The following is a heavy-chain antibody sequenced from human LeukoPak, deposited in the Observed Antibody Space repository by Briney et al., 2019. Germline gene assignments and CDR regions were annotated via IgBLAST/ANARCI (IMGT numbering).Heavy chain of an antibody. CDR3: ARVTNQLDDSSGYYYSNWFDP. V-gene: IGHV3-30*02. D-gene: IGHD3-22*01. Sequence: GGSLRLSCAASGFTFSSYGIHWVRQAPGKGLEWVAFIRYDGSNKYYADSVKGRFTISRDNSKNTLYLQMNSLRAEDTAVYYCARVTNQLDDSSGYYYSNWFDPWGQGTLVTVSS. CDR2: IRYDGSNK. CDR1: GFTFSSYG. J-gene: IGHJ5*02.